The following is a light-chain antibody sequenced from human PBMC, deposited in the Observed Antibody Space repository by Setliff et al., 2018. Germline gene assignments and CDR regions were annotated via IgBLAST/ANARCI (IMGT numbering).Light chain of an antibody. Sequence: ALTQPASVSGSPGQSITISCSGTSSDVGSYDFVSWYQQYPGKAPKLIIYDVSSRPSGVSNRFSGSKAGNTASLTISGLQAEDEAEYYCVAYTSSSTYVFGSGTKVTVL. CDR3: VAYTSSSTYV. V-gene: IGLV2-14*01. CDR2: DVS. J-gene: IGLJ1*01. CDR1: SSDVGSYDF.